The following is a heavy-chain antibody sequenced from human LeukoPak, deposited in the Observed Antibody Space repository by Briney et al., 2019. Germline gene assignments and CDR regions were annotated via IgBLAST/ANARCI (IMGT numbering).Heavy chain of an antibody. CDR3: ARATYGDSPPFFY. CDR1: GYSFSSYS. J-gene: IGHJ4*02. D-gene: IGHD4-17*01. Sequence: ASVKVSCKASGYSFSSYSLNWVRQAPGQGLEWMGWINTYNANTNYAQKVQGRITLTRDTSTSTAYMELRSLRFDDTAVYYCARATYGDSPPFFYWGQGTLVTVSS. V-gene: IGHV1-18*04. CDR2: INTYNANT.